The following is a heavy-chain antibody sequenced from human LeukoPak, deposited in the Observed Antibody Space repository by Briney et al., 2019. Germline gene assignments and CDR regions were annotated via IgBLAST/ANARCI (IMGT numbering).Heavy chain of an antibody. CDR2: ISYDGSNK. CDR1: GFTFSSYG. V-gene: IGHV3-30*18. D-gene: IGHD1-26*01. Sequence: GGSLRLSCAASGFTFSSYGMHWVRQAPGKGLEWVAVISYDGSNKYYADSVKGRFTISRDNSKNTLYLQMNSLRAEDTAVYYCAKDPRPKSGSYYSVHYWGQGTLVTVSS. J-gene: IGHJ4*02. CDR3: AKDPRPKSGSYYSVHY.